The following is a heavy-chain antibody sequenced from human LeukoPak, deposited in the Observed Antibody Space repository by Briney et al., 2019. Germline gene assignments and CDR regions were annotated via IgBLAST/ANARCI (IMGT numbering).Heavy chain of an antibody. J-gene: IGHJ4*02. CDR1: GYTFTSYD. V-gene: IGHV1-8*01. CDR2: MNPNSGNT. CDR3: ARWVSGWRAYYFDY. D-gene: IGHD6-19*01. Sequence: ASVKVSCKTSGYTFTSYDINWVRQATGQGLEWMGWMNPNSGNTGYAQKFQGRVTMTRNTSISTAYMELSSLRSEDTAVYYCARWVSGWRAYYFDYWGQGTLVTVSP.